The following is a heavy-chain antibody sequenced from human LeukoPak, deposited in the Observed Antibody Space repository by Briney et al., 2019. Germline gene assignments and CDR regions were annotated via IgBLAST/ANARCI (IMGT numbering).Heavy chain of an antibody. Sequence: SVKVSCKASGFTFTSSAVLWVRQARGQRLEWIGWIVVGSGNTSYAQKFQERVTITRDMSTSTAYMELSSLRSEDTAVYYCAADKIVGATTEFDYWGQGTLVTVSS. CDR1: GFTFTSSA. V-gene: IGHV1-58*01. CDR3: AADKIVGATTEFDY. CDR2: IVVGSGNT. D-gene: IGHD1-26*01. J-gene: IGHJ4*02.